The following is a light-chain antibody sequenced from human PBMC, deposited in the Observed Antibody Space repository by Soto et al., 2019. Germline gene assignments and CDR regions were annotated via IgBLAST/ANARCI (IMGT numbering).Light chain of an antibody. CDR1: QSINGC. J-gene: IGKJ1*01. V-gene: IGKV1-5*03. CDR2: KAS. CDR3: HQYHNFPRT. Sequence: DIPFTQSPSTLSASVGDRVTITCRASQSINGCLAWYQQKPEQDPNLLIYKASTLESGVPSRFSGSGSGTEFTLTISSLQPDDFATYYCHQYHNFPRTFGQGTKVEI.